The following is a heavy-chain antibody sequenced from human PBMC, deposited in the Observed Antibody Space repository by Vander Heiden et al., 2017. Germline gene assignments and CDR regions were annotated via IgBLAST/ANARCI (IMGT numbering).Heavy chain of an antibody. D-gene: IGHD3-3*01. CDR2: ISSSSSYI. CDR1: FSSYS. Sequence: FSSYSMNWVRQAPGKGLEWVSSISSSSSYIYYADSVKGRFTISRDNAKNSLYLQMNSLRAEDTAVYYCARSYYDCWSGYHNFNFRYFDYWGQGTLVTVA. J-gene: IGHJ4*02. V-gene: IGHV3-21*01. CDR3: ARSYYDCWSGYHNFNFRYFDY.